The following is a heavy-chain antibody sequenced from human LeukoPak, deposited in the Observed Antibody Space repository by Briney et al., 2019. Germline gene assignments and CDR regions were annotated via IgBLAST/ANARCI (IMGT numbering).Heavy chain of an antibody. Sequence: PSETLSLTCTVSGRSISSSYWSWIRQPPGKGLEWIGYIYYSGSTNYNPSLKSRVTISVDASKNQFSLKLSSVTAADTAVYYCARAATTVVTGSGPTFYFDYWGQGTLVTVSS. J-gene: IGHJ4*02. CDR2: IYYSGST. CDR1: GRSISSSY. D-gene: IGHD4-23*01. CDR3: ARAATTVVTGSGPTFYFDY. V-gene: IGHV4-59*01.